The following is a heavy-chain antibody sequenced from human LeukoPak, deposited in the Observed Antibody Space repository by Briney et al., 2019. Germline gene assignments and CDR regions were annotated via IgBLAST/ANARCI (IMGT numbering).Heavy chain of an antibody. D-gene: IGHD2-8*01. CDR3: AKDRCTNGVCSDSYCFDC. V-gene: IGHV3-23*01. CDR1: GFTFSSYA. CDR2: VSGSGGST. J-gene: IGHJ4*02. Sequence: GGSLRLSCAASGFTFSSYAMSWVRQAPGKGLEWVSAVSGSGGSTYYADSVKGRFTVSRDNSKNTLYLQMNSLRAEDTAVYYCAKDRCTNGVCSDSYCFDCWGQGTLVTVSS.